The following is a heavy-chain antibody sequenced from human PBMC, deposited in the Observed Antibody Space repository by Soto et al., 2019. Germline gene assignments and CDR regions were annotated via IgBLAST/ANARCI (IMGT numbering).Heavy chain of an antibody. Sequence: QVQLLESGPGLVKPSETLSLTCTVSGGSISSYYWSWIRQPPGKGLEWIGYIYSSGSTNYNPALTSRVTISVDPSKDQFSLELSSVTAADTAVYYCARRYGGGFDYWGQGTLVTVSS. D-gene: IGHD3-10*01. CDR1: GGSISSYY. CDR3: ARRYGGGFDY. J-gene: IGHJ4*02. V-gene: IGHV4-59*08. CDR2: IYSSGST.